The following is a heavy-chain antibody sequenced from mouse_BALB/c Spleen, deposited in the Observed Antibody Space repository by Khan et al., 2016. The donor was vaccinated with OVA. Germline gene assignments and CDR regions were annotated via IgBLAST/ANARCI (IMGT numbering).Heavy chain of an antibody. CDR2: ISYSGST. Sequence: EVKLVESGPGLVKPSQSLSLTCTVTGYSITSGYGWNWIRQFPGNKLEWMGYISYSGSTNYNPSLKSRISITRDTSKNQFFLQLNSVTTEDTATYYSARTARIKYWGQGTTLTVSA. D-gene: IGHD1-2*01. CDR3: ARTARIKY. V-gene: IGHV3-2*02. CDR1: GYSITSGYG. J-gene: IGHJ2*01.